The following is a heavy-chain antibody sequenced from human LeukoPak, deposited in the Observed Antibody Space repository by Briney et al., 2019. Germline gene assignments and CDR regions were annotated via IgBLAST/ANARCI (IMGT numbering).Heavy chain of an antibody. CDR2: INHSGST. CDR3: ARGAVGATRFYYYYGMDV. Sequence: PSETLPLTCAVYGGSFSGYYWSWIRQPPGKGLEWIGEINHSGSTNYNPSLKSRVTISVDTSKNQFSLKLSSVTAADTAVYYCARGAVGATRFYYYYGMDVWGQGTTVTVSS. J-gene: IGHJ6*02. CDR1: GGSFSGYY. V-gene: IGHV4-34*01. D-gene: IGHD1-26*01.